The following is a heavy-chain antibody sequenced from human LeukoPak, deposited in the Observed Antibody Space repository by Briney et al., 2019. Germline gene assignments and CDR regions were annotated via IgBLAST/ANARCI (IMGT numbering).Heavy chain of an antibody. CDR2: IYHSGST. CDR1: GGSISSSNW. CDR3: ARVRGSGTDY. J-gene: IGHJ4*02. V-gene: IGHV4-4*02. D-gene: IGHD3-10*01. Sequence: SETLSLTCAVSGGSISSSNWWSWVRQPPGKGLEWIGEIYHSGSTNYNPSPKSRVTISVDTSKNQFSLQFSSVTAADTAVYYCARVRGSGTDYWGQGTLVTVSS.